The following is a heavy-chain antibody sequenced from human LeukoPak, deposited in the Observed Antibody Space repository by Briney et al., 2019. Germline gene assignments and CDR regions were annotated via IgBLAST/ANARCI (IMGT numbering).Heavy chain of an antibody. Sequence: GGSLRLSCVASGFTFRKYWMSWVRQAPGKGLEWVANIKLDGSEKNYVDSVKGRFTISRDNTKNSLYLQMNSLRAEDTAVFYCARDQYDTWSRRGNFDSWGQGTLVIVSS. CDR3: ARDQYDTWSRRGNFDS. CDR2: IKLDGSEK. D-gene: IGHD3-3*01. V-gene: IGHV3-7*03. CDR1: GFTFRKYW. J-gene: IGHJ4*02.